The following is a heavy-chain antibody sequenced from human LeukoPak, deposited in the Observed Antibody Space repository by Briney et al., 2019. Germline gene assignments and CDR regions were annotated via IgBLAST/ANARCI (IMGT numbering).Heavy chain of an antibody. J-gene: IGHJ4*02. CDR3: ARDREIITMVRGVITYFDY. Sequence: PSETLSLTCTVSGGSISSGSYYWSWIRQPAGKGLEWIGRIYTSGSTNYNPSLKSRVTISVDTSKNQFSLKLSSVTAADTAVYYCARDREIITMVRGVITYFDYWGQGTLVTVSS. V-gene: IGHV4-61*02. D-gene: IGHD3-10*01. CDR2: IYTSGST. CDR1: GGSISSGSYY.